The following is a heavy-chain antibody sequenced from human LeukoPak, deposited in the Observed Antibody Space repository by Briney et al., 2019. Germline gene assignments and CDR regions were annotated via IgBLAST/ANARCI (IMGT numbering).Heavy chain of an antibody. CDR1: GFTVSSNY. V-gene: IGHV3-66*02. CDR3: AREAGINYYYYMDV. D-gene: IGHD6-19*01. J-gene: IGHJ6*03. Sequence: GGSLRLSCAASGFTVSSNYMSWVRQAPGKGLEWASVIYSGGSTYYADSVKGRFTISRDNSKNTLYLQMNSLRAEDTAVYYCAREAGINYYYYMDVWGKGTTVTVSS. CDR2: IYSGGST.